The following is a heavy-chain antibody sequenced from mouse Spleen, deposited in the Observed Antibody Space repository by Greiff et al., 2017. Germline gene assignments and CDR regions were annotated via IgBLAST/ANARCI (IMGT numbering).Heavy chain of an antibody. J-gene: IGHJ3*01. CDR3: TAYGNYSWFAY. D-gene: IGHD2-10*02. V-gene: IGHV14-4*01. CDR2: IDPENGDT. CDR1: GFNIKDDY. Sequence: EVQLQQSGAELVRPGASVKLSCTASGFNIKDDYMHWVKQRPEQGLEWIGWIDPENGDTEYASKFQGKATITADTSSNTAYRQLSSLTSEDTAVYYCTAYGNYSWFAYWGQGTLVTVSA.